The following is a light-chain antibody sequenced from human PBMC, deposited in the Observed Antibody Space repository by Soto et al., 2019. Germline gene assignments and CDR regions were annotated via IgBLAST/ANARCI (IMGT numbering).Light chain of an antibody. J-gene: IGKJ1*01. CDR2: DAS. CDR1: QNINNW. V-gene: IGKV1-5*01. CDR3: QHYNPNSPTWT. Sequence: DIQLTQSPSILSASVGDRVTITCRASQNINNWLSWYQQKPGKAPNLLIYDASGLHRGVPSRFSGSGSGTEFALTISSLQPDDFATYYCQHYNPNSPTWTFGQGTKVEVK.